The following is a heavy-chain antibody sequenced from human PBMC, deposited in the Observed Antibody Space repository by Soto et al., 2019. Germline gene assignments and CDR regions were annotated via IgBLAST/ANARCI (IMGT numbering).Heavy chain of an antibody. V-gene: IGHV2-5*02. CDR3: AHCRGGVASF. CDR1: GFSLSTRDVG. J-gene: IGHJ4*02. Sequence: QITLNESGPTLVKPTQTLTLTCTFSGFSLSTRDVGVGWIRQPPGEALEWLGVVYWDDSKTYSPSQESRLTITKDTSKTQVVLRMTKMDPVDTATYYCAHCRGGVASFWGQGTLVTVSS. CDR2: VYWDDSK. D-gene: IGHD2-2*01.